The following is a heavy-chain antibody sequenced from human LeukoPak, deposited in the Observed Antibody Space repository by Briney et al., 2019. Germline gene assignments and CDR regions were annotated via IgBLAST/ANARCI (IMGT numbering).Heavy chain of an antibody. CDR3: ARDSSSSWYWDHFDY. J-gene: IGHJ4*02. CDR1: GYTFTGYY. CDR2: ISPNSGGT. D-gene: IGHD6-13*01. Sequence: ASVKVSCKASGYTFTGYYMHWVRQAPGQGLEWMGRISPNSGGTNYAQKFQGRVTMTRDTSISTAYMELSRLRSDDTAVYYCARDSSSSWYWDHFDYWGQGALVTVSS. V-gene: IGHV1-2*06.